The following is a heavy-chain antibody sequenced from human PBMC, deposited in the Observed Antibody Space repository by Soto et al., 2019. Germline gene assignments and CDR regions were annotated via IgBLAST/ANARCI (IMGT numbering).Heavy chain of an antibody. CDR1: GFTFRNAW. J-gene: IGHJ4*02. Sequence: EVQLVESGGGLVKPGGSLRLSCAASGFTFRNAWMSWVRQAPGKGLEWVGRIKSKSDGGAIDYAAPVKGRFILSRDDSKNMLYLQMNSLKTEDTAMYYCTVYGGKGAFDSWGQGTLVTVSS. V-gene: IGHV3-15*01. D-gene: IGHD4-17*01. CDR3: TVYGGKGAFDS. CDR2: IKSKSDGGAI.